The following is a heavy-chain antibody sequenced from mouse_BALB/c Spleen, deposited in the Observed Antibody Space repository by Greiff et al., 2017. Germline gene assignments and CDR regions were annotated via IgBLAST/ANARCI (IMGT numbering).Heavy chain of an antibody. V-gene: IGHV1S81*02. J-gene: IGHJ1*01. D-gene: IGHD2-3*01. CDR3: TRDDGYYGYFDV. CDR1: GYTFTSYY. Sequence: VKLMESGAELVKPGASVKLSCKASGYTFTSYYMYWVKQRPGQGLEWIGEINPSNGGTNFNEKFKSKATLTVDKSSSTAYMQLSSLTSEDSAVYYCTRDDGYYGYFDVWGAGTTVTVSS. CDR2: INPSNGGT.